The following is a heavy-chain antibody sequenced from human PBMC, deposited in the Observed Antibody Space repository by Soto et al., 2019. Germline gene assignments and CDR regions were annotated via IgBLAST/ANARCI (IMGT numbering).Heavy chain of an antibody. Sequence: PSQTLSLTCVISGDSVSSNRAAWNWIRQSPSRCLEWLGRTYYRSKWYNDYAVSVKSRITINPDTSKNQLSLQLNSVTPEDTAVYYCARAWGFSSGWYGSFSYWGQGTLVTVSS. D-gene: IGHD6-19*01. CDR2: TYYRSKWYN. CDR1: GDSVSSNRAA. CDR3: ARAWGFSSGWYGSFSY. V-gene: IGHV6-1*01. J-gene: IGHJ4*02.